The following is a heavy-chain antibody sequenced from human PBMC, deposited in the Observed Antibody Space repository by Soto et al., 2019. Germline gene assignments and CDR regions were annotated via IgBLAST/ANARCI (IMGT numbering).Heavy chain of an antibody. CDR1: GGTFSSYA. V-gene: IGHV1-69*12. J-gene: IGHJ4*02. Sequence: QVQLVQSGAEVKKPGSSVNVSCKASGGTFSSYAISWVRQAPGQGLEWMGGIIPIFGTGNYAQKFQGRVTITADESTSKAYMELSSLRSEDTAVYYCARYCISTSCYAFDYWGQGPLVTVSS. D-gene: IGHD2-2*01. CDR2: IIPIFGTG. CDR3: ARYCISTSCYAFDY.